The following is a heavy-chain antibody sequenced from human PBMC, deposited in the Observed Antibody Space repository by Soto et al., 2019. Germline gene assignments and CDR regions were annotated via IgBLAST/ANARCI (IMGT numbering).Heavy chain of an antibody. V-gene: IGHV4-59*08. CDR1: GGSINNYY. Sequence: QVQLQESGTGLVKPSETLSLTCTVSGGSINNYYLSWIRQPPGQGLEWIGYIHYSGSTNYNPSLESRATISGDTCNKHVSLTLNPVTASDTAVYGCARLYSRQVPKNYFWYIHVWGKGSTVIVSS. J-gene: IGHJ6*03. CDR2: IHYSGST. CDR3: ARLYSRQVPKNYFWYIHV. D-gene: IGHD2-21*01.